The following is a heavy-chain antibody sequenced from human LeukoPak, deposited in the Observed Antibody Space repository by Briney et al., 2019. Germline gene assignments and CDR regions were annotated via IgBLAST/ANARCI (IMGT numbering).Heavy chain of an antibody. CDR3: ARDSSSWSPGPLAGMDV. J-gene: IGHJ6*02. CDR1: AFIFSGHW. CDR2: IKEDGSER. D-gene: IGHD6-13*01. V-gene: IGHV3-7*03. Sequence: GGSLRLSCEGTAFIFSGHWMNWVRQTPGKGLEWVASIKEDGSERQYVDSVKGRFSISRDNTKGSLFLQLNSLRAEDTAVYYCARDSSSWSPGPLAGMDVWGQGTTVTVSS.